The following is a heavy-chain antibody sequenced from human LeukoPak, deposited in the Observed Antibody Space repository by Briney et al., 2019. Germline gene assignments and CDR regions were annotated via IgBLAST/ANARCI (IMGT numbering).Heavy chain of an antibody. Sequence: SVKVSCKASGGTFSSYAISWVRQAPGQGLEWMGRIIPILGIANYAQKFQGRVTITADESTSTAYMELSSLRSEDTAVYYCASRGSYQLDYWGQGTLVTVSS. CDR2: IIPILGIA. CDR1: GGTFSSYA. V-gene: IGHV1-69*04. J-gene: IGHJ4*02. D-gene: IGHD1-26*01. CDR3: ASRGSYQLDY.